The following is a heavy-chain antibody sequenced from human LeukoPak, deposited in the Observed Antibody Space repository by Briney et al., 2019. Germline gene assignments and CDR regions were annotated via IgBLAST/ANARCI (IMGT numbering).Heavy chain of an antibody. Sequence: GGSLRLSCAASGFTVSSNYMSWVRQAPGKGLEWVSVIYSGGSTYYADSVKGRFTISRDNAKNTLYLQMDSLRAEDTAVYYCARDLHGSRDVWGKGTTVTVSS. CDR3: ARDLHGSRDV. V-gene: IGHV3-66*01. CDR2: IYSGGST. D-gene: IGHD3-10*01. CDR1: GFTVSSNY. J-gene: IGHJ6*04.